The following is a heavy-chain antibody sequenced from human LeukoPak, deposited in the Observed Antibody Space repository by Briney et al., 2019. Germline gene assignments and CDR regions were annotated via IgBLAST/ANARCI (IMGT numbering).Heavy chain of an antibody. D-gene: IGHD1-1*01. Sequence: PGGSLRLSCAASGGTIGDYGMSWVRQAPGKGLEWVSGINWAGTNTFYAESVKGRFTISRDTAENSLFLQMNSLRDDDTAFYYCVKDVGSNWYSFDHWGQGTPVTVSS. J-gene: IGHJ4*02. V-gene: IGHV3-20*04. CDR1: GGTIGDYG. CDR3: VKDVGSNWYSFDH. CDR2: INWAGTNT.